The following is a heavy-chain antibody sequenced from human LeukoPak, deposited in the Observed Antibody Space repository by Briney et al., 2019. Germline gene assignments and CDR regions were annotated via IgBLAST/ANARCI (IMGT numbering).Heavy chain of an antibody. J-gene: IGHJ3*02. D-gene: IGHD3-10*01. Sequence: GGSLRLSCAASGFTFSSYAMNWVRQAPGKGLEWVSAISGSGGSTYFADSVKGRFTISRDNSKNTPYLQMNRLGADDTAVYYCAKDRYYYGSGSYYSMDAFDIWGQGTMVTVSS. CDR3: AKDRYYYGSGSYYSMDAFDI. V-gene: IGHV3-23*01. CDR2: ISGSGGST. CDR1: GFTFSSYA.